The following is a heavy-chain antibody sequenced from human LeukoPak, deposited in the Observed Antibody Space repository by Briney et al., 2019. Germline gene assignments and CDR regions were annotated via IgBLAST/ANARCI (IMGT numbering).Heavy chain of an antibody. D-gene: IGHD4-17*01. CDR2: ITPYNGNT. J-gene: IGHJ4*02. Sequence: GASVKVSCKASGYTFSSYDITWVRQAPGQGLDWMGWITPYNGNTDYVQKVQGRVTMTADTSTSTVYMELSSLRSEDTAVYYCARDQTVRFDYWGQGTLVTVSS. CDR1: GYTFSSYD. V-gene: IGHV1-18*01. CDR3: ARDQTVRFDY.